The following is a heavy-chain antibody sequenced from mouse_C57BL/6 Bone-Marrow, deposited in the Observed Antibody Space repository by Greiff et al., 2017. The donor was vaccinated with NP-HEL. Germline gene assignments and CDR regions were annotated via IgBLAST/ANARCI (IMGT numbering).Heavy chain of an antibody. V-gene: IGHV5-9-1*02. Sequence: EVKLEESGEGLVKPGGSLKLSCAASGFTFSSYAMSWVRQTPEKRLEWVAYISSGGDYIYYADTVKGRFTISRDNARNTLYLQMSSLKSEDTAMYYCTREGGSSYYAMDYWGQGTSVTVSS. D-gene: IGHD1-1*01. CDR3: TREGGSSYYAMDY. CDR1: GFTFSSYA. J-gene: IGHJ4*01. CDR2: ISSGGDYI.